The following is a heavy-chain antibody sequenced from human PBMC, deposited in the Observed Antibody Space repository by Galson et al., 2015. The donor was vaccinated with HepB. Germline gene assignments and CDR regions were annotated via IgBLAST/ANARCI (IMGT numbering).Heavy chain of an antibody. J-gene: IGHJ4*02. V-gene: IGHV1-24*01. Sequence: SVKVSCKVSRFSLTELSIHWVRQSPGNGLQWMGGFDREHDKTIYAQKFQDRITMTEDPSTDTAYMELSSLISEDTAVYFCVTGRKLWFGEVLTPFEFWGQGTLVTVSS. D-gene: IGHD3-10*01. CDR2: FDREHDKT. CDR3: VTGRKLWFGEVLTPFEF. CDR1: RFSLTELS.